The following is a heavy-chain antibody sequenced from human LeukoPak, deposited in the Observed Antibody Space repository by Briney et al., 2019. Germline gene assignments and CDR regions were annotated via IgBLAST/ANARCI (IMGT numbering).Heavy chain of an antibody. CDR3: TTLRLTAFDY. Sequence: GGSLGLSCEAAGFTFSDAWMSWVRQAPGKGLEWVGRIKSRADGGTIDYAVLVKGRFIISRDDSRNTLFLQMNSLKIEDTAMYYCTTLRLTAFDYWGQGTRVSVSS. J-gene: IGHJ4*02. V-gene: IGHV3-15*01. CDR2: IKSRADGGTI. CDR1: GFTFSDAW. D-gene: IGHD5-18*01.